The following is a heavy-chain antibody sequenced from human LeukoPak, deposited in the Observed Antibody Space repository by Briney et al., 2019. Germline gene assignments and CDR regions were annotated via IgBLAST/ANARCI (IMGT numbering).Heavy chain of an antibody. CDR2: INHSGST. D-gene: IGHD3-3*01. Sequence: SESLSLTCAVYGGSFSGYYWRWIRQPPGKGLEWIGEINHSGSTNYNPSLKSRVTTSVDTSKNQFSLKLSSVTAADTAVYYCARGPILHYDFWSGYYYWGQGTLVTVSS. CDR1: GGSFSGYY. J-gene: IGHJ4*02. V-gene: IGHV4-34*01. CDR3: ARGPILHYDFWSGYYY.